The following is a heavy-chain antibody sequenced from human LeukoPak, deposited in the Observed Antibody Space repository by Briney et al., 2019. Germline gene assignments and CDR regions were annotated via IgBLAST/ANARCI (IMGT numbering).Heavy chain of an antibody. CDR3: TKWSGFGDD. CDR2: ISGSGDST. J-gene: IGHJ4*02. CDR1: GFTFSSNS. D-gene: IGHD3-10*01. V-gene: IGHV3-23*01. Sequence: GGSLRLSCAASGFTFSSNSMTWVRQTPGKGLEWVSGISGSGDSTFYADSVKGRVTISRDNSMNTLYLQMSSLRPEDTAVYYCTKWSGFGDDWGQGTLVTVSS.